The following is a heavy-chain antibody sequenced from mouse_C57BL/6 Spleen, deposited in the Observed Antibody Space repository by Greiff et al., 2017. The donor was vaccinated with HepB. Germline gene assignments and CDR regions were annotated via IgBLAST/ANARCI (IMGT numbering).Heavy chain of an antibody. CDR3: ARTEVGHFDD. V-gene: IGHV1-80*01. J-gene: IGHJ2*01. D-gene: IGHD1-1*02. CDR1: GYAFSSYW. Sequence: QVQLQQSGAELVKPGASVKISCKASGYAFSSYWMNRVKQRPGKGLEWIGQIYPGDGDTNYNGKFKGKATLTADNSSSTAYMQLSSLTSEDSAVYFCARTEVGHFDDWGQGTTLTVSS. CDR2: IYPGDGDT.